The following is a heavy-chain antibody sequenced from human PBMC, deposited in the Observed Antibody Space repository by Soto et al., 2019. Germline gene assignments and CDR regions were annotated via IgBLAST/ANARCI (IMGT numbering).Heavy chain of an antibody. CDR1: GGTFSSYT. D-gene: IGHD6-13*01. CDR2: IIPILGIA. J-gene: IGHJ6*02. Sequence: SVKVSCQASGGTFSSYTISWVRQAPGQGLEWMGRIIPILGIANYAQKFQGRVTITADKSTSTAYMELSSLRSEDTAVYYCARGQPYSYYYGMDVWGQGTTVTVSS. CDR3: ARGQPYSYYYGMDV. V-gene: IGHV1-69*02.